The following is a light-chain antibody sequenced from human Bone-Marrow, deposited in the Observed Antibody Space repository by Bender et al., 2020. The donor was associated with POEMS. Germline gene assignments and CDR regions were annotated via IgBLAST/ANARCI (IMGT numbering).Light chain of an antibody. J-gene: IGLJ2*01. V-gene: IGLV2-14*01. CDR1: SSDIGSYNY. CDR3: SSYAGGTTLV. Sequence: QSALTQPPSASGSPGQSVTISCTGTSSDIGSYNYVSWCQQHPGKAPKLIIFEVSNRPSGVSNRFSGSKSGNTASLTISALQTEDEADYHCSSYAGGTTLVFGGGTRLTVL. CDR2: EVS.